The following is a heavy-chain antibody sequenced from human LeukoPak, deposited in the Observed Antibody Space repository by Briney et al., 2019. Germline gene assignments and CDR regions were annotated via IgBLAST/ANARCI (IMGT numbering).Heavy chain of an antibody. V-gene: IGHV1-46*01. CDR3: ARGGVVTAPMDV. CDR1: GYTFTSYY. Sequence: ASMKVSCKASGYTFTSYYMHWVRQAPGQGLEWMGIINPSGGSTSYAQKFQGRVTMTRDMSTSTVYMELSSLRSEDTAVYYCARGGVVTAPMDVWGKGTTVTVSS. D-gene: IGHD2-21*02. CDR2: INPSGGST. J-gene: IGHJ6*03.